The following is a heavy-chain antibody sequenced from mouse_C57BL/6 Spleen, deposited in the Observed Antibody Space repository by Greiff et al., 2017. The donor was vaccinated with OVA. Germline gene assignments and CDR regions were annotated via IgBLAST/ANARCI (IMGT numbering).Heavy chain of an antibody. V-gene: IGHV14-4*01. J-gene: IGHJ4*01. CDR2: IDPENGDT. CDR3: TTYGSRGDYYAMDY. D-gene: IGHD1-1*01. Sequence: VQLKESGAELVRPGASVKLSCTASGFNIKDDYMHWVKQRPEQGLEWIGWIDPENGDTEYASKFQGKATKTADTSSNTAYLQLSSLTSEDTAVYYCTTYGSRGDYYAMDYWGQGTSVTVSS. CDR1: GFNIKDDY.